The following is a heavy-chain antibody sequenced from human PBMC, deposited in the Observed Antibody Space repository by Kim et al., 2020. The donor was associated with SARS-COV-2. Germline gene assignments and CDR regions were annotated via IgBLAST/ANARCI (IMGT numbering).Heavy chain of an antibody. D-gene: IGHD6-13*01. CDR3: ARVLLAAAGLNWFDP. CDR1: GFTVSSNY. Sequence: GGSLRLSCAASGFTVSSNYMSWVRQAPGKGLEWVSVIYSGGSTYYADSVKGRFTISRDNSKNTLYLQMNSLRAEDTAVYYCARVLLAAAGLNWFDPWGKGSVVTVTA. CDR2: IYSGGST. V-gene: IGHV3-66*02. J-gene: IGHJ5*02.